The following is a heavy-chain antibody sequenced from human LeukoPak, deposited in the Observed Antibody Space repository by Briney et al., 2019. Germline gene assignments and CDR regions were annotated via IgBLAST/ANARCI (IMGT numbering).Heavy chain of an antibody. J-gene: IGHJ5*02. CDR2: ISDTGGRT. Sequence: PGGSLRLSCAVSGITLSNYGMTWVRQAPGKGLEWVAGISDTGGRTNYADFVEGRFTISRDNSKNTLFLQMSSLRAEDTALYYCAKGSSGYFADLWGQGTLVTVSS. CDR1: GITLSNYG. CDR3: AKGSSGYFADL. V-gene: IGHV3-23*01. D-gene: IGHD3-22*01.